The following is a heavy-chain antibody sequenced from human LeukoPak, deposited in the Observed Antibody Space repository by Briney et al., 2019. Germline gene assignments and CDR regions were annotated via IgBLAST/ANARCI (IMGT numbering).Heavy chain of an antibody. V-gene: IGHV4-59*01. J-gene: IGHJ4*02. CDR2: IYYSGST. CDR1: GGSISSYY. Sequence: SETLSLTCTVSGGSISSYYWSWIRQPPGKGLEWIGYIYYSGSTNYNPSLMSRVTISVDTSKNQFSLKLSSVTAADTAVYYCARSYYYDSSGYLGYWGQGTLVTVSS. CDR3: ARSYYYDSSGYLGY. D-gene: IGHD3-22*01.